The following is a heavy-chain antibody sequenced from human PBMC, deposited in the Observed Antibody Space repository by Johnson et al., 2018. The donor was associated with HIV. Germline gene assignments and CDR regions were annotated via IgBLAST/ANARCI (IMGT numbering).Heavy chain of an antibody. CDR2: INQDGSEK. D-gene: IGHD3-10*01. J-gene: IGHJ3*02. CDR3: ARVRGKIPRGAFDI. Sequence: VQLVESGGGVVQPGRSLRLSCAASGFTFSSYWMNWVRQAPGKGLEWLANINQDGSEKYYVDSVKGRFTISRDNAKNSLYLQMNSLRAEDTAVYYCARVRGKIPRGAFDIWGQGTMVTVSS. CDR1: GFTFSSYW. V-gene: IGHV3-7*05.